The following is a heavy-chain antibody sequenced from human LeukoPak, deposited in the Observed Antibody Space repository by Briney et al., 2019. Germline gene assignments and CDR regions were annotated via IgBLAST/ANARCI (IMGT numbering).Heavy chain of an antibody. V-gene: IGHV4-38-2*01. D-gene: IGHD1-26*01. CDR3: ARAQGAVNWIDP. CDR1: GYSISSGFN. Sequence: NPSETLSLTCAVSGYSISSGFNWGCIRQPPGKGLEWIGSIYHSGSTYYSPSLESRVTISVDTSKNQFSLKLTSVTAADTAVYYCARAQGAVNWIDPWGQGTLVTVSS. CDR2: IYHSGST. J-gene: IGHJ5*02.